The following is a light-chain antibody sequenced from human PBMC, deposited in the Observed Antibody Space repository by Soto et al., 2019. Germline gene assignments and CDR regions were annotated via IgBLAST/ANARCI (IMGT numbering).Light chain of an antibody. V-gene: IGLV1-44*01. CDR3: ASWDDSRNIWI. CDR1: SANIERNN. CDR2: KTD. J-gene: IGLJ2*01. Sequence: QSVMTQSPSASGTPGQRVPISCSGSSANIERNNVNWYQQFPGTAPKLLIYKTDQRPSGVPDRFSGAKSGTSAPLAISGLQSEDEAEYYCASWDDSRNIWIVGGGTKLTVL.